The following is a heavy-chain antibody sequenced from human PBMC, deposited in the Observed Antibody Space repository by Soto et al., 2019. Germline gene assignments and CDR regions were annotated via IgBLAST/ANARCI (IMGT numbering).Heavy chain of an antibody. Sequence: QLQLQESGPGLVKPSETLSLTCTVSADSSTISNSYWGWLRQPPGKGLQWIGSSSYNGGTFYNPSLKGRVAISVDTSKKQSSLQVTSETAADTAMYFCARHRIEVVWRGFDYWGQGSPVTVSS. CDR3: ARHRIEVVWRGFDY. CDR1: ADSSTISNSY. D-gene: IGHD1-1*01. J-gene: IGHJ4*02. V-gene: IGHV4-39*01. CDR2: SSYNGGT.